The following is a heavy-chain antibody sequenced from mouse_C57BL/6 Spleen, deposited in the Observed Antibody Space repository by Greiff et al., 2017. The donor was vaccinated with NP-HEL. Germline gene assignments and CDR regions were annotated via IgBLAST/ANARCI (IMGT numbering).Heavy chain of an antibody. CDR1: GFTFSDYG. CDR3: ATPSTVVDWYFDV. V-gene: IGHV5-17*01. CDR2: ISSGSSTI. J-gene: IGHJ1*03. D-gene: IGHD1-1*01. Sequence: EVQVVESGGGLVKPGGSLKLSCAASGFTFSDYGMHWVRQAPEKGLEWVAYISSGSSTIYYADTVKGRFTISRDNAKNTLFLQMTSLRSEDTAMYYCATPSTVVDWYFDVWGTGTTVTVSS.